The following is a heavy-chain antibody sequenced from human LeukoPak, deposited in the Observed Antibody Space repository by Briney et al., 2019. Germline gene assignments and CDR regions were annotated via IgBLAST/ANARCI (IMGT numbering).Heavy chain of an antibody. V-gene: IGHV1-69*05. CDR2: IIPISGTA. CDR1: GGTFSSYA. D-gene: IGHD6-19*01. Sequence: ASVKVSCKASGGTFSSYAISWVRQAPGQGLDWMGRIIPISGTADYAQKFQGRVTITTDESTSTAYMELSSLRSEDTTVYFCARDASSGWNPSWFDPWGQGTLVTVSS. J-gene: IGHJ5*02. CDR3: ARDASSGWNPSWFDP.